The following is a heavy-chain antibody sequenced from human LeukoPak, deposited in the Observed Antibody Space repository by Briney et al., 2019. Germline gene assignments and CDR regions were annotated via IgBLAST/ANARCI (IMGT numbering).Heavy chain of an antibody. J-gene: IGHJ4*02. Sequence: GGSLRLSCEASGFTSYDYGMSWVRQAPGKGLEWVSAISGSGGSTYYADSVKGRFTISRDNSKNTLYLQMNSLRAEDTAVYYCAKDPGNCSGGSCYGIYFDYWGQGTLVTVSS. D-gene: IGHD2-15*01. CDR3: AKDPGNCSGGSCYGIYFDY. V-gene: IGHV3-23*01. CDR1: GFTSYDYG. CDR2: ISGSGGST.